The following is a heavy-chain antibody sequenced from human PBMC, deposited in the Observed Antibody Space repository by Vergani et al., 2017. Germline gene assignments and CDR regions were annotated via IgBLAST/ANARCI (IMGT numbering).Heavy chain of an antibody. Sequence: QVQLQESGPGLVKPSETLTLTCDVSDSSIMTKPYWGWFRQSPGKGLEWIGCIHHSGATHYNSSLKSRVSISIVSSSKFSLSLTSVTAADTAIYYCARHRGSGGFFPSSYFYGMDVWGHGTTVTVSS. V-gene: IGHV4-38-2*01. CDR3: ARHRGSGGFFPSSYFYGMDV. CDR1: DSSIMTKPY. J-gene: IGHJ6*02. D-gene: IGHD3-10*01. CDR2: IHHSGAT.